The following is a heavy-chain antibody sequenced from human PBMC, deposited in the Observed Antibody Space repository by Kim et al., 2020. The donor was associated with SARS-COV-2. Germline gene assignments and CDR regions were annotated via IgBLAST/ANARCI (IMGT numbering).Heavy chain of an antibody. D-gene: IGHD6-13*01. Sequence: YAQKRQGRVTMTTDTSTSTAYMELRSLRSDDTAVYYCARDQAAGRVDFDYWGQGTLVTVSS. CDR3: ARDQAAGRVDFDY. V-gene: IGHV1-18*01. J-gene: IGHJ4*02.